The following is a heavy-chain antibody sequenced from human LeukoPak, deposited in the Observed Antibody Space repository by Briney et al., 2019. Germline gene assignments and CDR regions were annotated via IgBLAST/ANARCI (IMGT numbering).Heavy chain of an antibody. Sequence: GGSLRLSCTASGFTFGDYAMSWFRQAPGKGLVWVSHINSDGSSTNYADSVEGRFTISRDNAKNTLYLQMNSLRAEDTAVYYCARTGIAARPTVWFDPWGQGTLVTVSS. J-gene: IGHJ5*02. CDR3: ARTGIAARPTVWFDP. CDR1: GFTFGDYA. D-gene: IGHD6-6*01. V-gene: IGHV3-74*01. CDR2: INSDGSST.